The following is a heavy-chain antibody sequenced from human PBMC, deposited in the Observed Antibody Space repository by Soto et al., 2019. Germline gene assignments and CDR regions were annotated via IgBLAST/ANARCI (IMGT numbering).Heavy chain of an antibody. Sequence: GGSLRLSCAASGFTFSSYWMSWVRQDPEKGQESVANIKQDGREKYYVDSVKGRFTTSRDNAKNSLYLPMNSRRSEDTAVYYFAGAEATYYYYCKCVWGKGTSVTVSS. CDR3: AGAEATYYYYCKCV. CDR2: IKQDGREK. CDR1: GFTFSSYW. V-gene: IGHV3-7*01. J-gene: IGHJ6*03.